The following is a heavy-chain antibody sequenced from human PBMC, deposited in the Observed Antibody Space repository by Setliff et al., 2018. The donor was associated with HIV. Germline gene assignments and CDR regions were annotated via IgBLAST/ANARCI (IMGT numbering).Heavy chain of an antibody. CDR1: DDSISSNY. V-gene: IGHV4-4*07. Sequence: SETLSLTCTVSDDSISSNYWSWIRQSAGKGLEWVGRIYTGGRTNYNPSLKGRVTMSVDTSKNQFSLKLSSVTAADTAVYYCAREGGTDRYFDYWGPGTPVTVSS. J-gene: IGHJ4*02. CDR2: IYTGGRT. D-gene: IGHD3-16*01. CDR3: AREGGTDRYFDY.